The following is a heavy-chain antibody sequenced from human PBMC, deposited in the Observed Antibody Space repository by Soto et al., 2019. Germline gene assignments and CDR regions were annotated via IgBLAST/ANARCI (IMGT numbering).Heavy chain of an antibody. Sequence: GGSLRLSCAASGFTFSSYAMHWVRQAPGKGLEWVAVISYDGSNKYYADSVKGRFTISRDNSKNTLYLQMNSLRAEDTAVYYCARDERITMARGVQDVWGQGTTVTVSS. CDR1: GFTFSSYA. CDR2: ISYDGSNK. D-gene: IGHD3-10*01. CDR3: ARDERITMARGVQDV. V-gene: IGHV3-30-3*01. J-gene: IGHJ6*02.